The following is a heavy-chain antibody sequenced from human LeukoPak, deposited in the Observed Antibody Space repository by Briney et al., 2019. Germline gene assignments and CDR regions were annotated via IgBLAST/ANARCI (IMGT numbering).Heavy chain of an antibody. CDR1: GYSFTSYW. J-gene: IGHJ4*02. CDR2: IYPGDSDT. D-gene: IGHD3-10*01. CDR3: VRWRGEYYFDY. Sequence: GESLKISCKGSGYSFTSYWIGWVRQMPGKGLERLGIIYPGDSDTRSSPSFQGQVTISADKSKTTVYLQWSSLEASDSAMYYCVRWRGEYYFDYWGQGTLVTVSS. V-gene: IGHV5-51*01.